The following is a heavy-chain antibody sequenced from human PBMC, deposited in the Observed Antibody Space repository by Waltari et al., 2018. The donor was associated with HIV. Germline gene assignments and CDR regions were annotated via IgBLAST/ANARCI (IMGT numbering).Heavy chain of an antibody. CDR1: GFTFRSYA. D-gene: IGHD3-22*01. V-gene: IGHV3-23*01. J-gene: IGHJ4*02. Sequence: EVQLLESGGGLVQPGGSLRLSCAASGFTFRSYAMSWVRQVPGKGWGWVAASGCSGGSTYYADSVKGRFTISRDNSKNTLDLQMNSLRAEDTAVYYCAKLTYYFDSSGYYPRFYFDYWGQGTLGTVSS. CDR2: SGCSGGST. CDR3: AKLTYYFDSSGYYPRFYFDY.